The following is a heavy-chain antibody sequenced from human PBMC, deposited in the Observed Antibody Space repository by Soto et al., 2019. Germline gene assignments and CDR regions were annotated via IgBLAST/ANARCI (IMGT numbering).Heavy chain of an antibody. J-gene: IGHJ4*02. CDR1: GDSISSSTYY. D-gene: IGHD4-17*01. CDR3: ARHDYGDGFSY. Sequence: QLQLQESGPGLVKPSETLSLTCTVSGDSISSSTYYWGWIRRPPGKGLEWIATIFSTWTTHYNPSLRSRVTISVDTSKNQFSLTVRSVTAADTAAYYCARHDYGDGFSYWGQGSQVTVSS. V-gene: IGHV4-39*01. CDR2: IFSTWTT.